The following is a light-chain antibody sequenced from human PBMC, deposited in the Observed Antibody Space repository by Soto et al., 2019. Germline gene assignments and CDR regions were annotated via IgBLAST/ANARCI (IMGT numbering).Light chain of an antibody. V-gene: IGKV3-20*01. CDR1: QSVSSSY. CDR2: GAS. CDR3: QQYGSSPPIA. Sequence: SSGTLSLSPGERATLSCRASQSVSSSYLAWYQQKPGQAPRPLIYGASSRATGIPDRFSGSGSGTDFTLTISRLEPEDFAVYYCQQYGSSPPIAFGQGIRLEIK. J-gene: IGKJ5*01.